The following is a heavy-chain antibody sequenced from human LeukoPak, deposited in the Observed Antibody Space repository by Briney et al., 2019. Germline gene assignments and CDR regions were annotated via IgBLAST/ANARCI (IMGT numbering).Heavy chain of an antibody. D-gene: IGHD3-22*01. CDR3: AREFGDSSGYYGFDY. CDR1: GYTFTGYY. Sequence: ASVRVSCKASGYTFTGYYMHWVRQAPGQGLEWMGWINPNSGGTNYAQKFQGRVTMTRDTSISTAYMELSRLRSDDTAVYYCAREFGDSSGYYGFDYWGQGTLVTVSS. CDR2: INPNSGGT. J-gene: IGHJ4*02. V-gene: IGHV1-2*02.